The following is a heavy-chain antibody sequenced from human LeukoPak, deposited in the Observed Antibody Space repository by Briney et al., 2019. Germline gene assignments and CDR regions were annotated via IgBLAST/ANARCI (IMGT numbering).Heavy chain of an antibody. Sequence: GGSLRLSCEGSAFIFSGHWMNWVRQTPGKGLEWVASIKEDGSERQYVDSVKGRFSISRDNTKGSLFLQLNSLRAEDTAVYYCARDLSSSGWDSIHFDYWAREPWSPSPQ. V-gene: IGHV3-7*01. J-gene: IGHJ4*02. D-gene: IGHD6-19*01. CDR2: IKEDGSER. CDR1: AFIFSGHW. CDR3: ARDLSSSGWDSIHFDY.